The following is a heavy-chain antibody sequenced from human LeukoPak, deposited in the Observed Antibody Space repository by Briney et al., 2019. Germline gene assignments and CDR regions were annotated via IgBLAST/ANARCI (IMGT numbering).Heavy chain of an antibody. J-gene: IGHJ6*03. Sequence: GGSLRLSCAASGFTFSSYAMSWVRQAPGKGLEWVSVINWNSGGIAYADSVKGRFTISRDNAKNSLYLQMKSLRPEDTALYFCAKGSLYYMDVWGKGTTVTVSS. CDR2: INWNSGGI. D-gene: IGHD1-26*01. CDR1: GFTFSSYA. V-gene: IGHV3-9*01. CDR3: AKGSLYYMDV.